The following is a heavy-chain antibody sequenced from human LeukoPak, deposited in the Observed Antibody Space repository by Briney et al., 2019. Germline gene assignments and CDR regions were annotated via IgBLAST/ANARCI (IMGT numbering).Heavy chain of an antibody. Sequence: GASVKVSCKASGGTFSSYAISWVRQAPGQGLEWMGGIIPIFGTANYAQKFQGRVTITTDESTSTAYMELSSLRSEDTAVYYCARNVGCSSTSCNYYYYMDVWGKGTTVTVSS. J-gene: IGHJ6*03. CDR2: IIPIFGTA. D-gene: IGHD2-2*01. CDR1: GGTFSSYA. CDR3: ARNVGCSSTSCNYYYYMDV. V-gene: IGHV1-69*05.